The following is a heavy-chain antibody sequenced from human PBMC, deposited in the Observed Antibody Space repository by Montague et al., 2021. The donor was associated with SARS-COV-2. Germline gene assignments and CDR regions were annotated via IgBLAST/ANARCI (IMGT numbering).Heavy chain of an antibody. CDR3: ARHGRFSVIVNTPRGAFDI. CDR1: GGSISSYY. CDR2: IYFSGST. J-gene: IGHJ3*02. Sequence: SETLSLTCTVSGGSISSYYWSWIQQPPGKGLEWIGYIYFSGSTDYNPALKSRVTTSVDTSKNQFSLRLSSLTAANTAVYYCARHGRFSVIVNTPRGAFDIWGPGTMVTVSS. V-gene: IGHV4-59*08. D-gene: IGHD3-22*01.